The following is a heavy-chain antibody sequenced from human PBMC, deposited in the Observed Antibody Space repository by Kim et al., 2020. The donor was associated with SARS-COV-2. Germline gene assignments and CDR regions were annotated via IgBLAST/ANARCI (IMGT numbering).Heavy chain of an antibody. D-gene: IGHD1-26*01. CDR3: ARGYSGTYRVDY. J-gene: IGHJ4*02. V-gene: IGHV3-74*03. Sequence: TYRDPVGGRFTIARDNAKNPLDLQMNSLRAEDTAVYYCARGYSGTYRVDYWGQGTLVAVSS.